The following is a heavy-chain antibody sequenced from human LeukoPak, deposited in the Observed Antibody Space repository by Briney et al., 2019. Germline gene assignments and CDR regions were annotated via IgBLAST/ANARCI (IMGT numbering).Heavy chain of an antibody. CDR2: IKQDGGEM. D-gene: IGHD1-26*01. J-gene: IGHJ4*02. CDR3: ARDKVVGATVLDY. V-gene: IGHV3-7*01. Sequence: GGSLRLSCAGSGFAFSTYWMSWVRQAPGKGLEWVANIKQDGGEMYYVDSVKGRFTFSRDNAKTSLYLQMNSLRAEDTAVYYCARDKVVGATVLDYWGQGTLVTVSS. CDR1: GFAFSTYW.